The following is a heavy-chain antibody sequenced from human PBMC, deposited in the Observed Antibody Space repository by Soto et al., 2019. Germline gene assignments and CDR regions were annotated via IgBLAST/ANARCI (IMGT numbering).Heavy chain of an antibody. CDR1: GGSISSGGHY. J-gene: IGHJ4*02. CDR2: IYSSGST. V-gene: IGHV4-31*03. CDR3: ASPDFNWNFDY. Sequence: SETLSLTCTVSGGSISSGGHYWSWIRQHPGKGLEWIGYIYSSGSTYYNPSLDSRVTISVDASKNQFSLKLSSVTAADTAVYYCASPDFNWNFDYWGQGTLVTVSS. D-gene: IGHD1-1*01.